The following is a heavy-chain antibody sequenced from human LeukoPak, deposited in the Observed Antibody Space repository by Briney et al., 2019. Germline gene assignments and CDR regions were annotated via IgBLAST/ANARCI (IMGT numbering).Heavy chain of an antibody. CDR2: IYSSGST. J-gene: IGHJ3*02. V-gene: IGHV4-39*01. CDR3: ARHESSGYYDAFHI. Sequence: SETLSLTCTVSGGSISSSSYYWGWIRQPPGKGLEWIGSIYSSGSTYYNPSLKSRVSISVDTSKNHFSLKLSSVTAADPAVFYCARHESSGYYDAFHIWGRGTMVTVSS. CDR1: GGSISSSSYY. D-gene: IGHD3-22*01.